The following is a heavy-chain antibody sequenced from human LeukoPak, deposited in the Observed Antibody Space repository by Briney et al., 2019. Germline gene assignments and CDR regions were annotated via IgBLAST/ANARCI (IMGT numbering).Heavy chain of an antibody. CDR3: ARVNYYDSSGGLDYFDY. J-gene: IGHJ4*02. D-gene: IGHD3-22*01. CDR2: ISGSGGST. V-gene: IGHV3-23*01. CDR1: GITFSSYA. Sequence: SGGSLRLSCAASGITFSSYAMSWVRQAPGKGLEWVSSISGSGGSTYYADSVKGRFTISRDNSKNTLYLQMNSLRAEDTAVYYCARVNYYDSSGGLDYFDYWGQGTLVTVSS.